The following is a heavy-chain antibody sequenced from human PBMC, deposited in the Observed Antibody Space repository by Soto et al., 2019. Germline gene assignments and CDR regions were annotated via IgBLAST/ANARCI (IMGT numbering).Heavy chain of an antibody. Sequence: QVQLVQSGAEVKKPGSSVKVSCKASGGTFSSYTISWVRQAPGQGLEWMGRIIPILGIANYAQKFQGRVTGPADKSTSXXHXGXXSRRSEDTAVYYCARIPLYGSGSYGHLLFYYGMDVWGQGATVTVSS. D-gene: IGHD3-10*01. V-gene: IGHV1-69*02. J-gene: IGHJ6*02. CDR1: GGTFSSYT. CDR3: ARIPLYGSGSYGHLLFYYGMDV. CDR2: IIPILGIA.